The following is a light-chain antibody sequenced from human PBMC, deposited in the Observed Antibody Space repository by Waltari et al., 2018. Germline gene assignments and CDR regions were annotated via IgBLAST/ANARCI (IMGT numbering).Light chain of an antibody. CDR2: RSD. V-gene: IGLV1-44*01. CDR1: SSNIGSNV. CDR3: AAWDDSLNGHWV. J-gene: IGLJ3*02. Sequence: QSVLTQPPSASGTPGQRVTISCSGGSSNIGSNVVTWYQQLPGKAPKLLIYRSDQRPSGVPDRFSGSKSGTSASLAISGLQSEDEADYYCAAWDDSLNGHWVFGGGTKVTVL.